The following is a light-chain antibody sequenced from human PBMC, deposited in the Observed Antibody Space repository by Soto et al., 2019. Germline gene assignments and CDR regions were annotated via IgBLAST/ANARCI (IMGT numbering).Light chain of an antibody. CDR2: KST. CDR1: ALSDQY. Sequence: SYELTQPPSVSVSQGQTARITCSGDALSDQYAYWYQQKPGQAPVLIIYKSTERPSGIPERFSGSSSGTTVTLTISGVQAEDEADYYCQSPDNIGINHFVFGTGTKVTVL. J-gene: IGLJ1*01. V-gene: IGLV3-25*02. CDR3: QSPDNIGINHFV.